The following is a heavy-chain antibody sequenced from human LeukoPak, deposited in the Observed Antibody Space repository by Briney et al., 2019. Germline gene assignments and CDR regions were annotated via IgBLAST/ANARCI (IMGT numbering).Heavy chain of an antibody. D-gene: IGHD1-7*01. CDR2: ISSSSIYI. V-gene: IGHV3-21*01. J-gene: IGHJ4*02. CDR1: GFTFSSYS. CDR3: ARIITGTFDY. Sequence: GGSLRLSCAASGFTFSSYSMNWVRQAPGKGLEWVSSISSSSIYIYHADSVKGRFTISRDNAKNSLYLQMNSLRAEDTAVYYCARIITGTFDYWGQGTLVTVSS.